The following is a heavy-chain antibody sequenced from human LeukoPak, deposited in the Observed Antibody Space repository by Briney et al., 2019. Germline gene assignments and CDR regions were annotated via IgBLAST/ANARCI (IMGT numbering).Heavy chain of an antibody. D-gene: IGHD6-19*01. CDR1: GFTFSNYW. J-gene: IGHJ4*02. V-gene: IGHV3-74*01. CDR2: INSDGGTT. CDR3: VRDVNSGLDY. Sequence: GSLRLSCVASGFTFSNYWMHWVRQGSGKGLVWVSRINSDGGTTTYADSVKGRFTIFRDNAKNTLYLQMSSLRAEDTAVYYCVRDVNSGLDYWGQGTLVTVSS.